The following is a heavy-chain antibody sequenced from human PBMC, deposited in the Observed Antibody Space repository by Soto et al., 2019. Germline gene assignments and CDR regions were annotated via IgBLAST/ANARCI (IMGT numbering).Heavy chain of an antibody. J-gene: IGHJ6*02. CDR2: ISGSGGST. D-gene: IGHD3-22*01. Sequence: PGGSLRLSCAASGFTFSSYAMSWVRQAPGKGLEWVSAISGSGGSTYYADSVKGRFTISRDNSKNTLYLQMNSLRAEDTAVYYCAWPSGYWPRYYGIDVWGQGTTVTVSS. V-gene: IGHV3-23*01. CDR3: AWPSGYWPRYYGIDV. CDR1: GFTFSSYA.